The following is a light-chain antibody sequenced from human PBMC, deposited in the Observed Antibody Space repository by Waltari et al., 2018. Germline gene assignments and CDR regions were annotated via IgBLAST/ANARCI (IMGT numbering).Light chain of an antibody. CDR3: QKYVNLPAT. J-gene: IGKJ1*01. Sequence: EIVLTQSPGPLSLSPGESATLSCRASQSVGRYLAWYQQKPGQAPRLLIYDASTRATGIPDRFSGRGSGTDFSLTISRLESEDFAVYYCQKYVNLPATFGQGTKVEIK. CDR1: QSVGRY. V-gene: IGKV3-20*01. CDR2: DAS.